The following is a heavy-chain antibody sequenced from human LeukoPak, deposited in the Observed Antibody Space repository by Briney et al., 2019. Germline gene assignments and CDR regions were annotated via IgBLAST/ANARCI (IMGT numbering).Heavy chain of an antibody. J-gene: IGHJ4*02. CDR1: GFTFNTYG. CDR2: ITSSGGST. D-gene: IGHD3-10*02. CDR3: ARDLCLRCFDD. V-gene: IGHV3-23*01. Sequence: GGSLRLSCAASGFTFNTYGMTWVRQAPGKGLEWVSAITSSGGSTYYGDSVKGRFTISRDNSRNTLYLQMNSLRVDDTAVYYCARDLCLRCFDDWGQGNLVTVSS.